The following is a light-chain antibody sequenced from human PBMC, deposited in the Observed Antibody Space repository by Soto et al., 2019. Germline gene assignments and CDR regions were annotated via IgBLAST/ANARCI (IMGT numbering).Light chain of an antibody. J-gene: IGKJ4*01. CDR3: QEFASN. CDR1: HSMSNSN. CDR2: GAS. Sequence: ETVLTQSPATLSLSPGDRATLSCRASHSMSNSNLAWYQHKPGQAPRLLIYGASNRATGIPDRFSGSGSGTDFILTINRLEPEDFAVYYCQEFASNFGGGTKVDIK. V-gene: IGKV3-20*01.